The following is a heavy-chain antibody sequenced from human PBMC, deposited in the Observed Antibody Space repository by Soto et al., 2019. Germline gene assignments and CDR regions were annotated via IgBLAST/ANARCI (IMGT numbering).Heavy chain of an antibody. J-gene: IGHJ3*02. CDR3: ARDRPYYYDSSGLRRADAFDI. D-gene: IGHD3-22*01. Sequence: ASGKVSCKASGYTFTSYGTSWARQAPGQGLEWMGWISAYNGNTNYAQKLQGRVTMTTDTSTSTAYMELRSLSSDDTAVYYCARDRPYYYDSSGLRRADAFDIWGQGTMVP. CDR2: ISAYNGNT. CDR1: GYTFTSYG. V-gene: IGHV1-18*01.